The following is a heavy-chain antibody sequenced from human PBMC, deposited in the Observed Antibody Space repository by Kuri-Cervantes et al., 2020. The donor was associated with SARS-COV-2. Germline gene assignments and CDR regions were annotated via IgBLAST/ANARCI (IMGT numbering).Heavy chain of an antibody. CDR2: INHSGGST. V-gene: IGHV1-46*03. CDR1: GYTLIELS. J-gene: IGHJ6*04. CDR3: ARGDLFLDV. Sequence: ASVKVSCKVSGYTLIELSMHWVRQAPGQGLEWMGIINHSGGSTSYAQKFQGRVTMTRDTSTSTVYMELSSLRSEDTAVYYCARGDLFLDVWGKGTTVTVSS.